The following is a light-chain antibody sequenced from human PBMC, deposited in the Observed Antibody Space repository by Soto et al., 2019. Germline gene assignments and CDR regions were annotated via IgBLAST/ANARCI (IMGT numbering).Light chain of an antibody. Sequence: DIQMTQSPSSLSASVGDRVTITCRASQSIRNYLNWYQQKPGKVPNLVIYGASSLQSGVPSRFSGSGSETDFTLTINNLQPEDFATYYCQQSYTAVYTFGPGTKVDIK. CDR3: QQSYTAVYT. J-gene: IGKJ3*01. CDR1: QSIRNY. V-gene: IGKV1-39*01. CDR2: GAS.